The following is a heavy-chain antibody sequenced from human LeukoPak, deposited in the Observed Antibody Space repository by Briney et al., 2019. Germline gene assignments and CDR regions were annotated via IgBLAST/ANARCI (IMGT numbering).Heavy chain of an antibody. Sequence: GGSLRLSCAASGFIFSDYEMTWVRQAPGKGLEWVSGISWNSGSIGYADSVKGRFTISRDNAKNSLYLQMNSLRAEDTAVYYCARESHSSSSGVFDYWGQGTLVTVSS. CDR1: GFIFSDYE. CDR2: ISWNSGSI. CDR3: ARESHSSSSGVFDY. J-gene: IGHJ4*02. D-gene: IGHD6-6*01. V-gene: IGHV3-20*04.